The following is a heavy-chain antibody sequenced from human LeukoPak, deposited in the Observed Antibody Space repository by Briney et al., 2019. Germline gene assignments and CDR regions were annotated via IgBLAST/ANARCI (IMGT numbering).Heavy chain of an antibody. CDR2: LNPNTLVT. CDR3: ARKDGGRDGMDV. D-gene: IGHD4-23*01. Sequence: GASVTVSCRASGYTFTDYYMHWVRQAPGQGLGWVGWLNPNTLVTNYAQHFQGRVSMTWDTSVSTGYMDLHSLTSDDTAVYYCARKDGGRDGMDVWGQGTTVTVSS. CDR1: GYTFTDYY. J-gene: IGHJ6*02. V-gene: IGHV1-2*02.